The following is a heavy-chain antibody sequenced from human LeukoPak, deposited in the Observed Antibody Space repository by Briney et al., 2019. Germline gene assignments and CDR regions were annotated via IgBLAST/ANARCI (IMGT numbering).Heavy chain of an antibody. CDR1: GGTFSSYT. CDR2: IIPILGIA. CDR3: ARDCSITSCYRPGENQKFDP. J-gene: IGHJ5*02. Sequence: ASVKVSCKASGGTFSSYTISWVRQAPGQGLEWMGRIIPILGIANYAQKFQGRVTITADKSTSTAYMELSSLRSEDTAVYYCARDCSITSCYRPGENQKFDPWGQGTLVTVSS. V-gene: IGHV1-69*04. D-gene: IGHD2-2*01.